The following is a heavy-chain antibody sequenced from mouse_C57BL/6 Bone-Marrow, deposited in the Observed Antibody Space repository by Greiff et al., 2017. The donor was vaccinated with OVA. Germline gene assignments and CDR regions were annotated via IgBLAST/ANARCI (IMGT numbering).Heavy chain of an antibody. CDR3: ARLDSWFAY. Sequence: VQLQQSGPVLVKPGASVKMSCKASGYTFTDYYMNWVKQSHGKSLEWIGVINPYNGGTSYNQKFKGKATLTVDKSSSTAYMELNSLTSEDSAVYYCARLDSWFAYWGQGTLVTVSA. V-gene: IGHV1-19*01. CDR1: GYTFTDYY. J-gene: IGHJ3*01. CDR2: INPYNGGT.